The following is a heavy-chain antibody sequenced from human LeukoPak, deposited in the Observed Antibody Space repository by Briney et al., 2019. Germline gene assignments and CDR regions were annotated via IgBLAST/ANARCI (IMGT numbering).Heavy chain of an antibody. Sequence: SETLSLTCTVSGGSTSSYYWSWIRQPPGKGLEWIGYIYYSGSTNYNPSLKSRVTISVDTSKNQFSLKLSSVTAADTAVYYCARERDLSHFDYWGQGTLVTVSS. CDR2: IYYSGST. J-gene: IGHJ4*02. V-gene: IGHV4-59*01. CDR3: ARERDLSHFDY. D-gene: IGHD3-16*02. CDR1: GGSTSSYY.